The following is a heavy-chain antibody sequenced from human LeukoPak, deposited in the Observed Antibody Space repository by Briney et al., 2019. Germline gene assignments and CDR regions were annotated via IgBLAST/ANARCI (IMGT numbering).Heavy chain of an antibody. J-gene: IGHJ4*02. CDR2: IDPSDSET. D-gene: IGHD5-18*01. V-gene: IGHV5-51*01. Sequence: GESLKISCKASGYSFTSYWIGWVRQMPGKGLEWVGIIDPSDSETRYTPSFQGQVTISADKSLSTAYLQWSSLKASDTAMYYCARQTAMGRSGDYWGQGTLVTVSS. CDR3: ARQTAMGRSGDY. CDR1: GYSFTSYW.